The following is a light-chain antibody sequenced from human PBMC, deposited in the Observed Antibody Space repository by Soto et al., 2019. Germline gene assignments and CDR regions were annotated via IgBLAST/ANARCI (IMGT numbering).Light chain of an antibody. CDR2: EGS. CDR3: CSYASSNTLL. Sequence: QSALTQPASVSGSPGQSITISCTGTSSDVGPYNLVSWYQQHPGKAPKLVIYEGSKRPSGVSNRFSGSKSGNTASLTISGLQAEDEADYYCCSYASSNTLLFGGGTKLTVL. J-gene: IGLJ2*01. CDR1: SSDVGPYNL. V-gene: IGLV2-23*01.